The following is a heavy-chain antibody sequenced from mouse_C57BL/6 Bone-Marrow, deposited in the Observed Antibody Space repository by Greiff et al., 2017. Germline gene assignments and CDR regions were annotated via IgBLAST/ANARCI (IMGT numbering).Heavy chain of an antibody. V-gene: IGHV2-2*01. Sequence: VNLQESGPGLVQPSQSLSITCTVSGFSLTSYGVHWVRQSPGKGLEWLGVIWSGGSTDYNAAFISRLSISKDNSKSQVFFKMNSLQADDTAIYYCARDDSYGYYLAYWGQGTLVTVSA. CDR3: ARDDSYGYYLAY. CDR1: GFSLTSYG. CDR2: IWSGGST. J-gene: IGHJ3*01. D-gene: IGHD2-3*01.